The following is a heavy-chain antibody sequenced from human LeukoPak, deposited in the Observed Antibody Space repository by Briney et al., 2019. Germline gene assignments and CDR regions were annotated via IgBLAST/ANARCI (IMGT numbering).Heavy chain of an antibody. V-gene: IGHV3-7*01. CDR1: GFTFSSYW. Sequence: GGSLGLSCAASGFTFSSYWMSWVRQAPGKGLEWAANIKEDGTHKYYVGSVRGRFTISRDNAKNSLYLQMNSLRAEDTAIYYCAREARGTRAAFDVWGQGKMVTVFS. CDR3: AREARGTRAAFDV. CDR2: IKEDGTHK. D-gene: IGHD2-8*01. J-gene: IGHJ3*01.